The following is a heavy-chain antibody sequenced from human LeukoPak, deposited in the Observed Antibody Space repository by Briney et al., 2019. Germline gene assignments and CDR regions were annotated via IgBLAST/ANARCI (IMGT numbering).Heavy chain of an antibody. CDR2: ISYDGSNK. V-gene: IGHV3-30-3*01. D-gene: IGHD2-2*01. Sequence: PGRSLRLSCAASGFTFSSYAMHWVRQAPGKGLEWVAVISYDGSNKYYADSVKGRFTISRDNSKNTLYLQMNSLRAEDTAVYYCARGSAITKLVRLDAFDIWGQGTMVTVSS. J-gene: IGHJ3*02. CDR3: ARGSAITKLVRLDAFDI. CDR1: GFTFSSYA.